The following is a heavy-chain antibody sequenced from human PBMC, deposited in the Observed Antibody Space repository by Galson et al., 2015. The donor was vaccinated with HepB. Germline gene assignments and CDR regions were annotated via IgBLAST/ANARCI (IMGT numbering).Heavy chain of an antibody. V-gene: IGHV5-10-1*01. D-gene: IGHD6-25*01. CDR3: ARHPSRAAAAY. CDR2: IDPSNSYT. J-gene: IGHJ4*02. CDR1: GYSFTSYC. Sequence: QSGAEVKKPGESLRISCKGSGYSFTSYCITWVRQMPGRGLEWMGTIDPSNSYTNSSSSFQGHVTISADKSISTAYLQWSSLKASDSGMYYCARHPSRAAAAYWGQGTLVTVSS.